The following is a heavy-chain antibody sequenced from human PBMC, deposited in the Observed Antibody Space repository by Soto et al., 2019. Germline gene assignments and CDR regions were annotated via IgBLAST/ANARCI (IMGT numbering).Heavy chain of an antibody. D-gene: IGHD3-3*01. CDR1: GFTFSSYA. Sequence: PGGSLRLSCAASGFTFSSYAMSWVRQAPGKGLEWVSAISGSGGSTYYADSVKGRFTISRDNSKNTLYLQMNSLRAEDTAVYYRAKDGPGDDFWSGYYYYYYGMDVWGQGTTVTVSS. V-gene: IGHV3-23*01. CDR2: ISGSGGST. J-gene: IGHJ6*02. CDR3: AKDGPGDDFWSGYYYYYYGMDV.